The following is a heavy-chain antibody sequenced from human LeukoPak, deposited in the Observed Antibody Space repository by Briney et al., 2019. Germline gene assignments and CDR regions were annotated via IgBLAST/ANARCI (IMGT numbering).Heavy chain of an antibody. Sequence: PSETLSLTCAVYGGSFSGYYWSWIRQPPGKGLEWIGEINHSGSTNYNPSLKSRVTISVDTSKNQFSLKLSSVTAADTAVYYCARDKDSSSWWEVNWFDPWGQGTLVTVSS. CDR3: ARDKDSSSWWEVNWFDP. J-gene: IGHJ5*02. CDR2: INHSGST. V-gene: IGHV4-34*01. D-gene: IGHD6-13*01. CDR1: GGSFSGYY.